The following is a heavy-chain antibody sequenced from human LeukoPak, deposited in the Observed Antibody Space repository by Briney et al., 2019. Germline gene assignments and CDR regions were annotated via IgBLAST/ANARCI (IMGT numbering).Heavy chain of an antibody. V-gene: IGHV3-30*02. CDR1: GFTFSSYG. Sequence: GGSLRLSCAASGFTFSSYGMHWVRQAPGRGLEWVAFIPYDGSNKYYADSVKGRFTISRDNSKNTLYLQMNSLRAEGTAVYYCARARGLAFDYWGQGTLVTVSS. D-gene: IGHD3-16*01. CDR3: ARARGLAFDY. CDR2: IPYDGSNK. J-gene: IGHJ4*02.